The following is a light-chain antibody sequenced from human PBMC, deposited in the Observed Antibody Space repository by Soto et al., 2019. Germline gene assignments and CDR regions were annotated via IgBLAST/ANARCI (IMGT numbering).Light chain of an antibody. CDR2: SNN. J-gene: IGLJ3*02. CDR3: AAWADSLNGWV. CDR1: SSNIGSNT. V-gene: IGLV1-44*01. Sequence: QSVLTQPPSASGTPGQRVTNSCSGSSSNIGSNTVNWYQQLPGTAPKLLIYSNNQRPSGVPDRFSGSKSGTSASLAISGLQSEDEADYYCAAWADSLNGWVFGGGTKLTVL.